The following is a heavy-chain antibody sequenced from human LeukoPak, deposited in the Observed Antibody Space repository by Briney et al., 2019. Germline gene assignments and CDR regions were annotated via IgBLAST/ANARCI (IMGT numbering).Heavy chain of an antibody. Sequence: GSLRLSCAASGFAFSDSSMIWVRQPPGKGLEWIGEINHSGSTNYNPSLKSRVAISIDTSKKQFSLKLRSVTAADTAVYYCARQGQLVRYYYYYMDVWAKGTTVTVSS. J-gene: IGHJ6*03. CDR3: ARQGQLVRYYYYYMDV. CDR2: INHSGST. CDR1: GFAFSDSS. D-gene: IGHD6-13*01. V-gene: IGHV4-34*01.